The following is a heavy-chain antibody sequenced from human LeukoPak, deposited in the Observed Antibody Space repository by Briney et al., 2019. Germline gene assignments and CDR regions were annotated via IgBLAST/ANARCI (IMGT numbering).Heavy chain of an antibody. CDR3: ARARLELRQDYYYYMDV. V-gene: IGHV4-4*07. J-gene: IGHJ6*03. CDR2: IYTSGST. D-gene: IGHD1-7*01. CDR1: GGSISSYY. Sequence: SETLSLTCTVSGGSISSYYWSWIRQPAGKGLEWIGRIYTSGSTNYNPSLKSRVTMSVDTSKNQFSLKLSSVTAADTAVYYCARARLELRQDYYYYMDVWGQGTTVTVSS.